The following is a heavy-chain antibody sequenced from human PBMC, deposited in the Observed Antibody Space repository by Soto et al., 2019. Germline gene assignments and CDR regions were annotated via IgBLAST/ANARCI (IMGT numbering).Heavy chain of an antibody. CDR2: ISYGGSNK. D-gene: IGHD2-2*01. CDR1: GFTFSSYG. Sequence: QVQLVESGGGVVQPGRSLRLSCAASGFTFSSYGMHWVRQAPGKGLEWVAVISYGGSNKYYADSVTGRFTISRDNSKTTMYLKMNTLRAEDTAVYYCAKDNCISTSCYRLYNWFDPWGQGTLLTVSS. CDR3: AKDNCISTSCYRLYNWFDP. V-gene: IGHV3-30*18. J-gene: IGHJ5*02.